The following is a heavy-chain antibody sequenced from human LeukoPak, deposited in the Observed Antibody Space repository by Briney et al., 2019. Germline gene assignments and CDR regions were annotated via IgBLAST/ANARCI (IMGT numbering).Heavy chain of an antibody. V-gene: IGHV4-34*01. CDR3: ARVLVGGGNEDYFDY. CDR2: INHSGST. J-gene: IGHJ4*02. Sequence: SETLSLTCAVYGGSFSGYYWSWIRQPPGEGLEWIGEINHSGSTNYNPSLKSRVTMSVDTSKNQFSLKLSSVTAADTAVYYCARVLVGGGNEDYFDYWGQGTLVTVSS. CDR1: GGSFSGYY. D-gene: IGHD4-23*01.